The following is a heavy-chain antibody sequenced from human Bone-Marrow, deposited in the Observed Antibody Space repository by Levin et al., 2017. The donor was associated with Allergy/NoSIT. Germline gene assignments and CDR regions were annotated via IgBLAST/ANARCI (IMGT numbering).Heavy chain of an antibody. CDR2: VNWAGDFK. J-gene: IGHJ6*02. V-gene: IGHV3-20*04. Sequence: PGGSLRLSCTGFTFTFGDFGISWVRQVSGKGLEWLCGVNWAGDFKGYVDSVKGRFTISRDNAKNLVYLQLTNLRAEDTGFYYCAKDWYRNYYYHGMDVWGPGTAVTVAS. CDR1: TFTFGDFG. CDR3: AKDWYRNYYYHGMDV. D-gene: IGHD3/OR15-3a*01.